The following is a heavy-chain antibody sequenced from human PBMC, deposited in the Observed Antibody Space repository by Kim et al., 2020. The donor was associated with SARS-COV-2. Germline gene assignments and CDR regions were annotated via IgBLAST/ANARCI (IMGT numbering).Heavy chain of an antibody. CDR3: ARDAISLARGVPHDF. V-gene: IGHV1-18*04. Sequence: ASVKVSCEASGFTLTNYALSWVRQAPGQGLEWMGWISGFNGDTNYAQRFRGRITVTTDTSTNTAFMELRSLRFDDTATYYCARDAISLARGVPHDFWGQGTLVTVSS. CDR2: ISGFNGDT. D-gene: IGHD3-10*01. CDR1: GFTLTNYA. J-gene: IGHJ4*02.